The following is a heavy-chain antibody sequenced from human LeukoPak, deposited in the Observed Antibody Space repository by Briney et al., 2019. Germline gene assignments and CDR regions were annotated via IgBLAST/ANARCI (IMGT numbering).Heavy chain of an antibody. CDR3: ASNPPRTGDFNY. Sequence: VSVKVSCKTSGYTFTNYDINWVRQATGRGLEWMGWMSPNNGNTGYAQKFQGRVTMTRDTSINTAYMELSSLRSEDTAVYYCASNPPRTGDFNYWGQGALVTVSS. J-gene: IGHJ4*02. V-gene: IGHV1-8*01. CDR1: GYTFTNYD. D-gene: IGHD7-27*01. CDR2: MSPNNGNT.